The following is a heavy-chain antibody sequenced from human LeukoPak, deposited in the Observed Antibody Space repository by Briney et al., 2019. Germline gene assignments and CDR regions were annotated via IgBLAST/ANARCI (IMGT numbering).Heavy chain of an antibody. CDR3: VMGYYDSSGYSYYFDY. V-gene: IGHV1-69*13. D-gene: IGHD3-22*01. J-gene: IGHJ4*02. CDR1: GGTFISYA. CDR2: IIPIFGTA. Sequence: ASVKVSCKASGGTFISYAISWVRQAPGQGLEWMGGIIPIFGTANYALKFQGRVTITADESTSTAYMELSSLRSEDTAVYYCVMGYYDSSGYSYYFDYWGQGTLVTVSS.